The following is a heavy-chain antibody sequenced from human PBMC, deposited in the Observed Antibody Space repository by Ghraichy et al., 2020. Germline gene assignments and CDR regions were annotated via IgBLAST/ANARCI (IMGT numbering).Heavy chain of an antibody. Sequence: ASVKVSCKASGYTFTSYGISWVRQAPGQGLEWMGWISAYNGNTNYAQKLQGRVTMTTDTSTSTAYMELRSLRSDDTAVYYCAREEDDILTGYGHGDYWGQGTLVTVSS. V-gene: IGHV1-18*04. CDR2: ISAYNGNT. D-gene: IGHD3-9*01. CDR1: GYTFTSYG. J-gene: IGHJ4*02. CDR3: AREEDDILTGYGHGDY.